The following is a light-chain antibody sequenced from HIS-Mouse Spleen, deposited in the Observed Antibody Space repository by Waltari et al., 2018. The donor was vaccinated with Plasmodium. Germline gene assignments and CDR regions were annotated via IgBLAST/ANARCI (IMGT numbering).Light chain of an antibody. Sequence: SYVLTQPPSVSVAPGQTARITCGGNNIGSKSVHWYQQKPGQAPVLVVYDDSDRPSGFPERFSGSNAGNTATLTISRVEAGDEADYYCQVWDSSSDHYVFGTGTKVTVL. CDR1: NIGSKS. V-gene: IGLV3-21*02. J-gene: IGLJ1*01. CDR3: QVWDSSSDHYV. CDR2: DDS.